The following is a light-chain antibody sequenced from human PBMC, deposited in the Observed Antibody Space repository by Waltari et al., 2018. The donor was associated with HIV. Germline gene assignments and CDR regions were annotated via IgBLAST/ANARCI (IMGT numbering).Light chain of an antibody. CDR2: VGTGGIVG. V-gene: IGLV9-49*01. Sequence: QPVLTQPPSASASLGALVTLTCTLSSGYSNYKVDWYQQRPGKGPRFVMRVGTGGIVGSKGEGIPDRCSVLGSGLNRYLTINNIQEEDESDYYCGADHGSGSNWVFGGGTKLTVL. CDR1: SGYSNYK. CDR3: GADHGSGSNWV. J-gene: IGLJ2*01.